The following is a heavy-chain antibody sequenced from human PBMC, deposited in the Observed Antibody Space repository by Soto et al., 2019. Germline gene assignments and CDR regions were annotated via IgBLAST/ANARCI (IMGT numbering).Heavy chain of an antibody. CDR2: IRSKVNSYPT. J-gene: IGHJ4*02. Sequence: EVQLVESGGGLVQSGGSLKLSCAASGFTFSGSSMHWVRQASGKGLEWVGRIRSKVNSYPTAYAASVEGRFIISRDDSKNTTYLQMNSLKTEDTAVYYCTRRGTDRWDSGIGYSGQGTLVTVSS. CDR1: GFTFSGSS. V-gene: IGHV3-73*02. CDR3: TRRGTDRWDSGIGY. D-gene: IGHD1-26*01.